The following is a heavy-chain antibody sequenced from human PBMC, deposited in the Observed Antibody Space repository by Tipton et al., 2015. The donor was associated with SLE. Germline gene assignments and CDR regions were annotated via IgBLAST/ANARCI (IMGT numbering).Heavy chain of an antibody. V-gene: IGHV4-59*01. D-gene: IGHD7-27*01. CDR1: GFTFGDYA. Sequence: LRLSCTTSGFTFGDYAMSWVRQAPGKGLEWIGYIYYTGSTNYNPSLKSRVTISVDTSKNRFSLKLNSVTAPDTAVYYCARHDTGDNYYDGLDVWGQGTTVIVSS. J-gene: IGHJ6*02. CDR3: ARHDTGDNYYDGLDV. CDR2: IYYTGST.